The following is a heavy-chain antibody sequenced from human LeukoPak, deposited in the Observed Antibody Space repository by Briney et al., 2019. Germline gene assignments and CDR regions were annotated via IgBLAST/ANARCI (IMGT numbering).Heavy chain of an antibody. Sequence: GESLKISCKGSGYSFTSYWIGWVRQMPGKGLEWMGIIYPGDSDTRYSPSFQGQVIISADKSISTAYLQWSSLKASDTVMYYCARQHGWAYSGGAFDIWGQGTMVTVSS. CDR1: GYSFTSYW. J-gene: IGHJ3*02. D-gene: IGHD3-10*01. CDR2: IYPGDSDT. V-gene: IGHV5-51*01. CDR3: ARQHGWAYSGGAFDI.